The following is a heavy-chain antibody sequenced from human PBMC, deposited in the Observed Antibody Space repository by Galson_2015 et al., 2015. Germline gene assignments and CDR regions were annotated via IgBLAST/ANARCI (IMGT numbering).Heavy chain of an antibody. V-gene: IGHV3-74*01. J-gene: IGHJ4*02. CDR1: GFTFSSYW. CDR3: AVERGYSGYDLAY. Sequence: SLRLSCAASGFTFSSYWMHWVRHAPGKGLVWVSRINSDGSSTSYADSVKGRFTISRDNAKNTLYLQMNSLRAEDTAVYYCAVERGYSGYDLAYWGQGTLVTVSS. CDR2: INSDGSST. D-gene: IGHD5-12*01.